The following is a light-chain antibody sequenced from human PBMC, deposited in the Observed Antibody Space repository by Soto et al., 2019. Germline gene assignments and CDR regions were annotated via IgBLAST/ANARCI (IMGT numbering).Light chain of an antibody. CDR3: SSYAGSNNFV. Sequence: SERTRAPYGSGVPGEAGTIIKTGTSSDVGGYNYVSWYQQHPGKAPKLMIYEVSKRPSGVPDRFSGSKSGNTASLTVSGLQAEDEADYYCSSYAGSNNFVFGTGTKVTVL. V-gene: IGLV2-8*01. CDR1: SSDVGGYNY. CDR2: EVS. J-gene: IGLJ1*01.